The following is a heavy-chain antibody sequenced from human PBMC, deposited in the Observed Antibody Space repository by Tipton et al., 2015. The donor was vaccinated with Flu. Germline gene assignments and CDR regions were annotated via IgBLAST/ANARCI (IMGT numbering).Heavy chain of an antibody. D-gene: IGHD2-8*02. CDR3: ARDWDRVTLVQYHGMDV. CDR2: ISGHNGDT. J-gene: IGHJ6*02. Sequence: QLVQSGAEVKKPGASVKVSCKASGYTFTNYGLSWVRQAPGQGLEWMAWISGHNGDTNYAQKFQGRVTMTTDTSTSTVYVELRSLTSDNTAVYYCARDWDRVTLVQYHGMDVWGQGPTVTVS. V-gene: IGHV1-18*01. CDR1: GYTFTNYG.